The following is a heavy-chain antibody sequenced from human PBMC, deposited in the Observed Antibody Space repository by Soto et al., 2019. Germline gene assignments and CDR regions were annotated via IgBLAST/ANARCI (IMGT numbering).Heavy chain of an antibody. CDR3: ARVFDRSISGWDRSNWLEP. D-gene: IGHD6-19*01. J-gene: IGHJ5*02. Sequence: GAAGKVSCKASGGTFSSYAISWGRQAPGQGLEWMGGIIPIFGTANYAQKFQGRVTITADESASTAYMELGSLRSEDTPVYHCARVFDRSISGWDRSNWLEPPGQGTMVTVPS. CDR1: GGTFSSYA. V-gene: IGHV1-69*13. CDR2: IIPIFGTA.